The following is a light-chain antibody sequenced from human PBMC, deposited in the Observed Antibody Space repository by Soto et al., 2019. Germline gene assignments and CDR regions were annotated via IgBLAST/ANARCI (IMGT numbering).Light chain of an antibody. Sequence: IKLTQSPSFLSASVGDRVTITFRASQSISSWLAWYQQKPGKAPKLLIYDASSLESGVPSRFSGSGSGTEFTLTISSLQPDDFATYYCQQYNSYSWTFGQGTKVDI. V-gene: IGKV1-5*01. J-gene: IGKJ1*01. CDR1: QSISSW. CDR3: QQYNSYSWT. CDR2: DAS.